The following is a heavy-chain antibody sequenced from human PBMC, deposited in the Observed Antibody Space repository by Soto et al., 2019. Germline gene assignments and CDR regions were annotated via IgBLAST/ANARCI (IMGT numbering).Heavy chain of an antibody. CDR2: NNAGNGNT. J-gene: IGHJ3*02. D-gene: IGHD3-10*01. CDR1: GYTFTSYA. V-gene: IGHV1-3*01. CDR3: ERNKYYYGSGSYWAAFDI. Sequence: QVQLVQSGAEVKKPGASVKVSCKASGYTFTSYAMHWVRQAPGQRREWMGWNNAGNGNTKYSQKLQGRVTITRDTYANTAYMELSSLRSEDTAVYYCERNKYYYGSGSYWAAFDIWGQGTMVTVSS.